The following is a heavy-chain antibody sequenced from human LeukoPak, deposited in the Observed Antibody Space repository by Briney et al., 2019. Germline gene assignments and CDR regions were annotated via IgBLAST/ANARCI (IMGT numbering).Heavy chain of an antibody. CDR3: ARGVWDRGSFLRRVGYYYYMDV. V-gene: IGHV1-8*01. CDR2: MNPNSGNT. J-gene: IGHJ6*03. CDR1: GYTFTSYD. Sequence: ASVKVSCKASGYTFTSYDINWVRQATGQGLEWMGWMNPNSGNTGYAQKFQGRVTMTRNTSISTAHMELSSLRSEDTAVYYCARGVWDRGSFLRRVGYYYYMDVWGKGTTVTVSS. D-gene: IGHD3-16*01.